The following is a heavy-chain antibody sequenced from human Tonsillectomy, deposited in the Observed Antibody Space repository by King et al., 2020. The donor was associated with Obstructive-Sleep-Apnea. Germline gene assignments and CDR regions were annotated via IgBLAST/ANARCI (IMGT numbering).Heavy chain of an antibody. J-gene: IGHJ4*02. CDR1: GGSISSGGYY. V-gene: IGHV4-31*02. CDR2: IYYSGGS. CDR3: ARAAHSRSWLLNFDY. Sequence: GAGLVGPWKSLALTWTVSGGSISSGGYYWSWIRQAPGKGLEWIGYIYYSGGSSYTPSLKNRMTLSVYTSENQFSLNLSSVTAADTAVYYCARAAHSRSWLLNFDYWGQGTLVTVSS. D-gene: IGHD6-13*01.